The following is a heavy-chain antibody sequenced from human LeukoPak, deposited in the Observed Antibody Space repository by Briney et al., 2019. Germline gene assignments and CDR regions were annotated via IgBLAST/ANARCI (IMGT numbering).Heavy chain of an antibody. CDR2: INSDGSST. V-gene: IGHV3-74*01. CDR1: GFTFSSYS. J-gene: IGHJ4*02. CDR3: ARDLLYDYGAPY. Sequence: GGSLRLSCAASGFTFSSYSMNWVRQAPGKGRVWVSRINSDGSSTSYADSVKGRFTISRDNAKNTLYLQMNSLRAEDTAVYYCARDLLYDYGAPYWGQGTLVTVSS. D-gene: IGHD4-17*01.